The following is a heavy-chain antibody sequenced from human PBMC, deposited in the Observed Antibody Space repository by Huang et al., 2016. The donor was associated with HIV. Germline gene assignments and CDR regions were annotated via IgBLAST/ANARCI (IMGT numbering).Heavy chain of an antibody. J-gene: IGHJ4*02. Sequence: EVQLLESGGGLVQPGGSLRLSCAASGFTFSSYAMSWVRQAPGKGLEWVSAISGSGGSTYYADSVKGRFTISRDNSKNTLYLQMNSLRAEDTAVYYCAKGSITMIVVVISFDYWGQRTLVTVSS. D-gene: IGHD3-22*01. CDR1: GFTFSSYA. V-gene: IGHV3-23*01. CDR3: AKGSITMIVVVISFDY. CDR2: ISGSGGST.